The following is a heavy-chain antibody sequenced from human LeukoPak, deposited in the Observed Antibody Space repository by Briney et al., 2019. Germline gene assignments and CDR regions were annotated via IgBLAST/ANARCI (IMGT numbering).Heavy chain of an antibody. CDR2: IIPILGIA. J-gene: IGHJ4*02. D-gene: IGHD6-13*01. V-gene: IGHV1-69*04. Sequence: ASVKVSCKASGGTFSSYAISWVRQAPGQGLERMGRIIPILGIANYAQKFQGRVTITADISTSTAYMELSSLRSEDTAVYYCARLAAADLYWGQGTLVTVSS. CDR3: ARLAAADLY. CDR1: GGTFSSYA.